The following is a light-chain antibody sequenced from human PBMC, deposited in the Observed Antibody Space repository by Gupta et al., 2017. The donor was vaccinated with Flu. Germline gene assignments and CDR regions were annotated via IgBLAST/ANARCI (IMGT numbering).Light chain of an antibody. J-gene: IGLJ3*02. Sequence: QSALTQPASVSGSPGQSITISCTGTSSDVGGYNYVSWDQQHPGKAPKLMIYEVTNRPSGVSNRFSGSKSGNTASLTISELQAEDEADYFCGSYTSSYTWVFGGGTKLTVL. CDR3: GSYTSSYTWV. CDR1: SSDVGGYNY. CDR2: EVT. V-gene: IGLV2-14*01.